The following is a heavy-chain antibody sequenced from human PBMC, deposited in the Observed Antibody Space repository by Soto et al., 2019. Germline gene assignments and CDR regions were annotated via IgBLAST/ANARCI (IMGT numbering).Heavy chain of an antibody. CDR1: GYTFTNNG. Sequence: QVPLVQSGAEVKKPGASVKVSCKASGYTFTNNGITWVRQAPGQGLEWMGWISPYNDNANNAQKFQGRITMTTDTSTSTAYMELRSLRSDDTAVYYCARGPYDFWSGAYYYFAMDVWGQGTTVTVSS. CDR3: ARGPYDFWSGAYYYFAMDV. J-gene: IGHJ6*02. D-gene: IGHD3-3*01. CDR2: ISPYNDNA. V-gene: IGHV1-18*04.